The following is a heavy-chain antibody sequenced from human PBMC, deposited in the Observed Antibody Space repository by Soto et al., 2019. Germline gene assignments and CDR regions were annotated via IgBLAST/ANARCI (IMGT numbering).Heavy chain of an antibody. J-gene: IGHJ6*03. D-gene: IGHD1-26*01. CDR3: ARGILRPNHYMDV. Sequence: QVQLQESGPGLVKPSQTLSLTCIVSGDSISRGGYFWTWIRQHPGKGLEWIGYIYDSGSAFYNPSLKSRVTMSVGTSKNQFSLNLRSVTAADTAVFYCARGILRPNHYMDVWGKGTAVAVSS. CDR2: IYDSGSA. V-gene: IGHV4-31*03. CDR1: GDSISRGGYF.